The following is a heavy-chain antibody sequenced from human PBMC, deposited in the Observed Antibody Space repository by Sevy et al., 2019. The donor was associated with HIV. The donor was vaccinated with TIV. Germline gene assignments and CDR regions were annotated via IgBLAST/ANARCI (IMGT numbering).Heavy chain of an antibody. D-gene: IGHD3-16*01. CDR3: TRGPRGGWAFVL. J-gene: IGHJ3*01. CDR1: GFTFGDYA. CDR2: FRSKGYGGTT. Sequence: GGSLRLSCTASGFTFGDYAMSWFRQAPGKGLEWVGLFRSKGYGGTTEYAASVKGRFIMSRDDSKSIAYLQMNSLKTEDTAVYYCTRGPRGGWAFVLWGQGTMVTVSS. V-gene: IGHV3-49*03.